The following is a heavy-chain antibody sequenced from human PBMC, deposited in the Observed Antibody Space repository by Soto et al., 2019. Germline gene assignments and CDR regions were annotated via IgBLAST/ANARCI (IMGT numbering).Heavy chain of an antibody. CDR1: GTSLSGLP. J-gene: IGHJ4*02. Sequence: ASVKVSCKVSGTSLSGLPMHWVRQAPGKGLEWMGSLDYEEGERSFAHGFQGRLTVTEDTSTDTAYMELSSLMSEDTAVYYCAAGVTTFDYWGQGTLVTVSS. V-gene: IGHV1-24*01. D-gene: IGHD4-17*01. CDR2: LDYEEGER. CDR3: AAGVTTFDY.